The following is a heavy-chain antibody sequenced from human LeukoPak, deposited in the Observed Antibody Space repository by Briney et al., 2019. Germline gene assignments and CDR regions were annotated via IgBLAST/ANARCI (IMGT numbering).Heavy chain of an antibody. J-gene: IGHJ5*02. CDR3: ARGIAAAHRGWFDP. Sequence: SETLSLTCTVSGGSISSYYWSWIRQPPGKGLEWIEYIYYSGSTNYNPSLKSRVTISVDTSKNQFSLKLSSVTAADTAVYYCARGIAAAHRGWFDPWGQGTLVTVSS. V-gene: IGHV4-59*01. CDR2: IYYSGST. CDR1: GGSISSYY. D-gene: IGHD6-13*01.